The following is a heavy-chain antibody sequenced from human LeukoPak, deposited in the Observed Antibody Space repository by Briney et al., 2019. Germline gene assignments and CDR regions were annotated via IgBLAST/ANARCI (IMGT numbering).Heavy chain of an antibody. Sequence: ASVKVSCKASGYTFTSYGISWVRQAPGQGLEWMGWICAYNGNTNYAQKLQGRVTMTTDTSTSTAYMELRSLRSDDTAVYYCARVPLQIAAAGTVWFDPWGQGTLVTVSS. CDR1: GYTFTSYG. V-gene: IGHV1-18*01. J-gene: IGHJ5*02. CDR2: ICAYNGNT. D-gene: IGHD6-13*01. CDR3: ARVPLQIAAAGTVWFDP.